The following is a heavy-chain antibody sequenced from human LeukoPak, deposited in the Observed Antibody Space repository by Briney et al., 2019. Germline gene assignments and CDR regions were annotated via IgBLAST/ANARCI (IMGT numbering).Heavy chain of an antibody. V-gene: IGHV4-59*01. D-gene: IGHD3-22*01. CDR3: AGGAYYDSSSDY. Sequence: SETLSLTCTVSGGSICSYYWSWIRQPPGKGLEWIGYIYYSGSTNYNPSLKSRVTISVDTSKNQFSLKLSSVTAADTAVYYCAGGAYYDSSSDYWGQGTLVTVSS. CDR1: GGSICSYY. J-gene: IGHJ4*02. CDR2: IYYSGST.